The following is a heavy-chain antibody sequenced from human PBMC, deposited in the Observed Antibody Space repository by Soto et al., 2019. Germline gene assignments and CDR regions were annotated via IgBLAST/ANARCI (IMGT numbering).Heavy chain of an antibody. J-gene: IGHJ4*02. V-gene: IGHV3-23*01. D-gene: IGHD3-3*01. CDR2: ISGSGGST. CDR1: GFTFSSYA. Sequence: LRLSCAASGFTFSSYAMSWVRQAPGKGLEWVSAISGSGGSTYYADSVKGRFTISRDNSKNTPYLQMNSLRAEDTAVYYCAKNYDFWSGYMKYYFDYWGQGTLVTVSS. CDR3: AKNYDFWSGYMKYYFDY.